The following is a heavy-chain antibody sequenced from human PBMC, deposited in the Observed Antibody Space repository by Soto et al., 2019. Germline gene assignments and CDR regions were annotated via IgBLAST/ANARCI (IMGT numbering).Heavy chain of an antibody. V-gene: IGHV1-69*02. D-gene: IGHD4-17*01. CDR1: GGTFSNYT. CDR2: IIPILNIA. J-gene: IGHJ6*03. Sequence: QVQLVQSGAEVKEPGSSVKVSCKASGGTFSNYTMSWVRQAPGQGLEWMGRIIPILNIANYAQKFQGRVTITADKSTTTAYMELSSLRSEDTAVYYCARVSEMGTVTEGFYYYMDVWGKGTTVTVSS. CDR3: ARVSEMGTVTEGFYYYMDV.